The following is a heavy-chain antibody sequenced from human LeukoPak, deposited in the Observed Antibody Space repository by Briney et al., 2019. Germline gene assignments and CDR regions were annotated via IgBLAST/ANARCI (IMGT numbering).Heavy chain of an antibody. CDR2: FDPDDGET. CDR3: ATGTIYCSSCSGDY. CDR1: GYSLTELS. V-gene: IGHV1-24*01. Sequence: ASVKVSWKVSGYSLTELSMHWVRQAPGKGLEWMGGFDPDDGETPLFAQKFQGRVSMTEDTSTDTAYMELSSLSSEDTAVYYCATGTIYCSSCSGDYWGQGTLVTVSS. D-gene: IGHD2-2*01. J-gene: IGHJ4*02.